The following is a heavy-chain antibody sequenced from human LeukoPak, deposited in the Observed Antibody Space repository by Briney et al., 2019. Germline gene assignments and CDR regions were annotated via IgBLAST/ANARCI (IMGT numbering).Heavy chain of an antibody. CDR2: ISYDETNE. CDR3: VKDNREEDWFDP. CDR1: GFTFSNYG. V-gene: IGHV3-30*18. D-gene: IGHD2/OR15-2a*01. J-gene: IGHJ5*02. Sequence: GRSLRLSCAASGFTFSNYGMHWVRQAPGKGPEWVAVISYDETNEYYADSVKGRFTISRDNSKSTLYLQMSSLRPEDTAVYYCVKDNREEDWFDPWGQGTLVTVSS.